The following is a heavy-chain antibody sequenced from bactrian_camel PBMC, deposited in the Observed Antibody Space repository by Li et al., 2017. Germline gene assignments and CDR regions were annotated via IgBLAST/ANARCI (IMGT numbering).Heavy chain of an antibody. CDR1: GFTFRSYD. J-gene: IGHJ6*01. V-gene: IGHV3S40*01. Sequence: DVQLVESGGGLVQPGGSLRLSCAASGFTFRSYDMSWVRQAPGKGLEWVSTINSGGDSTFYADSVKGRFTISRDNAKNTVYLQMNSLQSEDTALYYCASSRVCRGGDCYTGAFQFGYWGQGTQVTVS. D-gene: IGHD2*01. CDR2: INSGGDST. CDR3: ASSRVCRGGDCYTGAFQFGY.